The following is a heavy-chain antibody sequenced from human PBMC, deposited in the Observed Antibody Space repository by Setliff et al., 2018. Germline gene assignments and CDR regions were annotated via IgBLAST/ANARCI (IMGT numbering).Heavy chain of an antibody. CDR2: IQKDGSEK. CDR3: ARVSQYSSGWYYYYYGMDV. D-gene: IGHD6-19*01. V-gene: IGHV3-7*03. J-gene: IGHJ6*02. Sequence: GGSLRLSCAASGFTFSNYWMSWVRQAPGKGLEWVANIQKDGSEKYYADSVKGRFTIARDNAENSLYLQMNSLRAEDTALYYCARVSQYSSGWYYYYYGMDVWGQGTTVTVSS. CDR1: GFTFSNYW.